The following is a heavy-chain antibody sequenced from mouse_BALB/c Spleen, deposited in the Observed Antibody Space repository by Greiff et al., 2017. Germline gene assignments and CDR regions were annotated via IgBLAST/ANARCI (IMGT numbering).Heavy chain of an antibody. CDR2: ISDGGSYT. Sequence: EVKLVESGGGLVKPGGSLKLSCAASGFTFSDYYMYWVRQTPEKRLEWVATISDGGSYTYYPDSVKGRFTISRDNAKNNLYLQMSSLKSEDTAMYYCARGQGYWYFDVWGAGTTVTVSS. V-gene: IGHV5-4*02. CDR3: ARGQGYWYFDV. CDR1: GFTFSDYY. J-gene: IGHJ1*01.